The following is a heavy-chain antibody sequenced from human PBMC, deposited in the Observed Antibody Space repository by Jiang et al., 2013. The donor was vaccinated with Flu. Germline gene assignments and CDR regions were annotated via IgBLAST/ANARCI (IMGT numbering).Heavy chain of an antibody. J-gene: IGHJ6*02. Sequence: VQLVESGGGLVKPGGSLRLSCAASGFTFSSYSMNWVRQAPGKGLEWVSSISSSSSYKYYADSVKGRFTISRDNAKNSLYLQMNSLRAEDTAVYYCARNYGDYGGLYYYYGMDVWGQGTDGHRLL. V-gene: IGHV3-21*01. CDR1: GFTFSSYS. CDR3: ARNYGDYGGLYYYYGMDV. D-gene: IGHD4-17*01. CDR2: ISSSSSYK.